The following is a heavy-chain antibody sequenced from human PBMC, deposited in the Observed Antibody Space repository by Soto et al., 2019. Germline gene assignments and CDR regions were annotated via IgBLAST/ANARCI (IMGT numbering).Heavy chain of an antibody. CDR2: VSYDEVNK. CDR1: GFTFSNFG. J-gene: IGHJ4*02. D-gene: IGHD6-19*01. CDR3: AKVMTEYSGVAIDH. V-gene: IGHV3-30*18. Sequence: QVRLLESGGGVVQPGRSLRLSCVGSGFTFSNFGIHWVRQAPGKGLEWLAVVSYDEVNKFYADSVRGRFTISRDNSKDTVYLQINSLRRDDTAMYFCAKVMTEYSGVAIDHWGQGTLVTVSS.